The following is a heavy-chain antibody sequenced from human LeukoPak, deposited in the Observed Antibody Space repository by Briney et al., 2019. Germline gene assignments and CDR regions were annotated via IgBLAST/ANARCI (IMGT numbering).Heavy chain of an antibody. CDR1: GFTFSSYY. Sequence: PGGSLRLSCAASGFTFSSYYMTWVRQAPGKGLEWVSLIYSAGGTYYTDSVKGRFTISRHSSKNTLYLQMNSLRGEDTAVYYCARFLGRITISGVVPYGMDVWGQGTTVTVSS. CDR3: ARFLGRITISGVVPYGMDV. J-gene: IGHJ6*02. V-gene: IGHV3-53*04. CDR2: IYSAGGT. D-gene: IGHD3-3*01.